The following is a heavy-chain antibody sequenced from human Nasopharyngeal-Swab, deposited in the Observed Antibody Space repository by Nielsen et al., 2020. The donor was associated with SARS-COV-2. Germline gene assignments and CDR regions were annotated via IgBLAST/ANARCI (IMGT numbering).Heavy chain of an antibody. CDR1: GFTFSSYA. D-gene: IGHD3-22*01. J-gene: IGHJ4*02. CDR3: ARDRRRPGVDSSGYYASIGY. Sequence: GASLKISCAASGFTFSSYAMHWVRQAPGKGLEWVAVISYDGSNKYYADSVKGRFTISRDNSKNTLYLQMNSLRAEDTAVYYCARDRRRPGVDSSGYYASIGYWGQGTLVTVSS. V-gene: IGHV3-30-3*01. CDR2: ISYDGSNK.